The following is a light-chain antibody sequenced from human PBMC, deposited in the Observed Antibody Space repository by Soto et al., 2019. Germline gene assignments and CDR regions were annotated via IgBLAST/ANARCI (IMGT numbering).Light chain of an antibody. J-gene: IGKJ4*01. V-gene: IGKV3-15*01. CDR2: GAS. CDR1: QSVSSN. CDR3: QQYDNWPLT. Sequence: VMMPQPVTLSASPGGGATLFCRASQSVSSNLAWYQQKPGQAPRLLIYGASTRATGIPARFSGSGSGTEFTLTISSLQSEDFAVYYCQQYDNWPLTFGGGTKVDIK.